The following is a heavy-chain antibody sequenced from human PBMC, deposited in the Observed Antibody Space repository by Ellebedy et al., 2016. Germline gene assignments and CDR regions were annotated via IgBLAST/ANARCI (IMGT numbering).Heavy chain of an antibody. Sequence: GESLKISCAASGFTFSSYSMNWVRQAPGKGLEWVSYISSSSSTIYYADSVKGRFTISRDHSKNSLYLQMNSLRAEDTAVYYCAREYSSGYFYYGMDVWGQGTTVTVSS. J-gene: IGHJ6*02. CDR1: GFTFSSYS. CDR3: AREYSSGYFYYGMDV. V-gene: IGHV3-48*04. CDR2: ISSSSSTI. D-gene: IGHD3-22*01.